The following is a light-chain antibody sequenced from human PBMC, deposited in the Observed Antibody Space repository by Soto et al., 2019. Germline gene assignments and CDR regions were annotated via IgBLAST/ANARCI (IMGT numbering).Light chain of an antibody. CDR2: GAS. J-gene: IGKJ1*01. CDR1: QSMSSN. CDR3: QQYNNWPPWT. V-gene: IGKV3-15*01. Sequence: EIVMTQSPATLSVSPGERAALSCMASQSMSSNLAWYQQKPGQAPRLLIYGASTRATGIPARFSGSESGTEFTLTISSLQSEDFAVYYCQQYNNWPPWTFGQGTKVEMK.